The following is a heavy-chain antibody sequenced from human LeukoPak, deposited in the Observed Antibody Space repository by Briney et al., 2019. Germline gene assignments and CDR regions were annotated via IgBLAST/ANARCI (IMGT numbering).Heavy chain of an antibody. CDR2: IYYSGST. J-gene: IGHJ3*02. D-gene: IGHD3-3*01. CDR3: ARHIITIFGVVIKGAFDI. Sequence: SETLSLTCTVSGGSISNYYWSWVRQPPGKGLEWIGYIYYSGSTNYNPSLKSRVTISVDTSKNQFSLKLSSVTAADTAVYYCARHIITIFGVVIKGAFDIWGQGTMVTVSS. V-gene: IGHV4-59*08. CDR1: GGSISNYY.